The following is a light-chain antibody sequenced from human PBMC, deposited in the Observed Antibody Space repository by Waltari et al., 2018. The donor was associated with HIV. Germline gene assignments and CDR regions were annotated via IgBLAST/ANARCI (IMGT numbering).Light chain of an antibody. Sequence: QSVLTQPPSASGTPGQRATISCSGTSSNIGRNTVNWYQPPPGAAPQLLIYSNNQRPPGVPDRYSGSKSGTSSSLASSGLQSEDDADYYCAAWDDSLNGVVFGGGTKLTVL. CDR2: SNN. CDR3: AAWDDSLNGVV. J-gene: IGLJ2*01. V-gene: IGLV1-44*01. CDR1: SSNIGRNT.